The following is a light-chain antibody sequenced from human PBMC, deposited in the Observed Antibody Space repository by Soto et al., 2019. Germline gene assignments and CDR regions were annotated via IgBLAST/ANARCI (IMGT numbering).Light chain of an antibody. CDR1: QSISSY. CDR3: QQSYSTPWT. J-gene: IGKJ1*01. Sequence: DIRMTQSPSSLSASVGDRVTITCRASQSISSYLNWYQQKPGKAPKLLIYAASSLQSGVPSRFSGSGSGTDFTLTISSLQPEDFATYDCQQSYSTPWTFGQGTKVEIK. V-gene: IGKV1-39*01. CDR2: AAS.